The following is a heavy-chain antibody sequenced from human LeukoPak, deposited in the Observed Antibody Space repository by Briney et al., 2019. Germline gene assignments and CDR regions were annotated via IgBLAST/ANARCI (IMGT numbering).Heavy chain of an antibody. CDR2: IYYSGST. J-gene: IGHJ3*02. CDR1: GGSISSGDYY. CDR3: ARDQGLGDYGCDAFDI. V-gene: IGHV4-30-4*01. D-gene: IGHD4-17*01. Sequence: SETLSLTCTVSGGSISSGDYYWSWIRQPPGKGLEWIGYIYYSGSTYYNPSLKSRVTISVDTSKNQFSLKLSSVTAADTAVYYCARDQGLGDYGCDAFDIWGQGTMVTVSS.